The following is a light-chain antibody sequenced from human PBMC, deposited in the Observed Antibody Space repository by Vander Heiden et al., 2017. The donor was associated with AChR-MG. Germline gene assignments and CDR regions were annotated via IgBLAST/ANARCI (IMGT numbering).Light chain of an antibody. V-gene: IGKV1-5*03. CDR3: QQYNSYSGYT. CDR2: KAS. CDR1: QSVSRW. Sequence: IQMTQVPSTLSASVGDRVTITCRASQSVSRWLAWYQQRPGKAPKLLISKASTLQSGVPSRFSGSGSGTEFTLTITSLQPDDSATYYCQQYNSYSGYTFGQGTKLEI. J-gene: IGKJ2*01.